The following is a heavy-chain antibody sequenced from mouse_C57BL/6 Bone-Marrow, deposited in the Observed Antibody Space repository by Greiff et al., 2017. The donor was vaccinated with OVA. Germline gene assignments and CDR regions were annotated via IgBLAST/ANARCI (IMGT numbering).Heavy chain of an antibody. D-gene: IGHD1-1*01. Sequence: QVQLQQPGAELVMPGASVKLSCKASGYTFTSYWMHWVKQRPGQGLEWIGEIDPSDGYTNYNQKFKGKSTLTVDKSSSTAYMQLSSLTSEDAAVYYCAREEYGSSYGYFDVWGTGTTVTVSS. V-gene: IGHV1-69*01. CDR2: IDPSDGYT. CDR1: GYTFTSYW. J-gene: IGHJ1*03. CDR3: AREEYGSSYGYFDV.